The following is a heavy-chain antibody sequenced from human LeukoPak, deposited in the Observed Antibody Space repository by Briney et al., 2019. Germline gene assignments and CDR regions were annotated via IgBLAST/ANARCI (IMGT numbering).Heavy chain of an antibody. CDR1: GFTFSSYE. V-gene: IGHV3-23*01. CDR2: ISGSGGST. J-gene: IGHJ4*02. Sequence: GGSLRLSCAASGFTFSSYEMNWVRQAPGKGLEWVSAISGSGGSTYYADSVKGRFTISRDNSKNTLYLQMNSLRAEDTAVYYCAKASAMIVVVSKHFDYWGQGTLVTVSS. D-gene: IGHD3-22*01. CDR3: AKASAMIVVVSKHFDY.